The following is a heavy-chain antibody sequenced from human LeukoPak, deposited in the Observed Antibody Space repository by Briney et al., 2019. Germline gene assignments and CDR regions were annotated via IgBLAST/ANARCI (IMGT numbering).Heavy chain of an antibody. J-gene: IGHJ4*02. CDR1: GGSMSSYY. CDR2: IYYSGST. D-gene: IGHD3-10*01. V-gene: IGHV4-59*01. CDR3: ARVAVGWFGELSFDY. Sequence: SETLSLTCTVSGGSMSSYYWSWIRQPPGKGLEWIGYIYYSGSTNYNPSLKSRVTISVDTSKNQFSLKLSSVTAADTAVYYCARVAVGWFGELSFDYWGQGTLVTVSS.